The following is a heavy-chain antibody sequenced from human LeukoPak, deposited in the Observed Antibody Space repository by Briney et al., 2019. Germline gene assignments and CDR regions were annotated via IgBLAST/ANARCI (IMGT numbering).Heavy chain of an antibody. CDR2: INHSGST. D-gene: IGHD2-2*01. J-gene: IGHJ3*02. CDR3: ARVLLPAAFGAFDI. Sequence: SETLSLTCAVYGGSFSGYYWSWIRQPPGKGLEWIGEINHSGSTNYNPSLKGRVTMSVDTSRNQFSLVVSSVTAADTALYYCARVLLPAAFGAFDIWGQGTTVTVSS. V-gene: IGHV4-34*01. CDR1: GGSFSGYY.